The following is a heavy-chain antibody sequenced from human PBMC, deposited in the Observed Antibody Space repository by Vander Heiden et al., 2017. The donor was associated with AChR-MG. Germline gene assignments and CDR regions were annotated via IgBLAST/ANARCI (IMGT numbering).Heavy chain of an antibody. CDR2: INHSGST. Sequence: QVQLQQCGAGLLKPSETLSLTCAVYGGSCSVYDWSWIRQPPGKGLEWIREINHSGSTNYNPSLKSRVTISVDTSKNQCSRKLSSVTAADTAVYYGARERRDYFDYWGQGTLVTVSS. CDR3: ARERRDYFDY. CDR1: GGSCSVYD. J-gene: IGHJ4*02. V-gene: IGHV4-34*01.